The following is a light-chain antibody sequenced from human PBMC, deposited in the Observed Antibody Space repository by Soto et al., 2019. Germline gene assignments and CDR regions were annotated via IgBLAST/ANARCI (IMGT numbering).Light chain of an antibody. CDR3: SSHAGANSFYV. Sequence: QSALTQPPSASGSPGQSVTISCTGTSSDIGAYNYVSWYQQHPGKAPKLIISEVTKRPSGVPDRFSASKSGNTASLTVSGLRPEDEADYYCSSHAGANSFYVFGTGTKLTV. CDR2: EVT. CDR1: SSDIGAYNY. V-gene: IGLV2-8*01. J-gene: IGLJ1*01.